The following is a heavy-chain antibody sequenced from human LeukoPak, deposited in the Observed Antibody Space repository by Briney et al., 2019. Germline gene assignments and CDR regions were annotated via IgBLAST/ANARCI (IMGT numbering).Heavy chain of an antibody. CDR1: GFTVSSNY. D-gene: IGHD6-19*01. J-gene: IGHJ4*02. CDR2: LYTRGNT. V-gene: IGHV3-66*03. CDR3: AKDRGGVAGGFDY. Sequence: GGSLRLSCGASGFTVSSNYMNWVREAPGRGLEWVSFLYTRGNTLYADSVKGRFTISRDNSQNTLYLQMNSLRVDNTAVYYCAKDRGGVAGGFDYWGQGTLVTVSS.